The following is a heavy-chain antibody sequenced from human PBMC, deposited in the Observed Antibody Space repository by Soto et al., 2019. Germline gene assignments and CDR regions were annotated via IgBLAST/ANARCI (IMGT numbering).Heavy chain of an antibody. V-gene: IGHV3-7*05. Sequence: GGSLRLSCAASGFTFSSYWMSWVRQAPGKGLEWVANIKQDGSEKYYVDSVKGRFTISRDNAKNSLYLQMNSLRAEDTAVYYCARESSYYYDSSGYFDYWGQGTLVTVSS. CDR3: ARESSYYYDSSGYFDY. D-gene: IGHD3-22*01. CDR1: GFTFSSYW. CDR2: IKQDGSEK. J-gene: IGHJ4*02.